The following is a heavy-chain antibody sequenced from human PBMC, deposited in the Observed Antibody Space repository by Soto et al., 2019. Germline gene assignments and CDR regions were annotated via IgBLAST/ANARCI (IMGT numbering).Heavy chain of an antibody. J-gene: IGHJ4*02. CDR1: GFDFRIYE. CDR2: IGSTGSTI. CDR3: ARRGYSGYDWGWYFDF. V-gene: IGHV3-48*03. D-gene: IGHD5-12*01. Sequence: VGSLRLSCEASGFDFRIYEMNWVRQAPGKGLEWLSYIGSTGSTIYYADSVKGRFTISRDDGKNSVYLQVNTLRAEDTAVYYCARRGYSGYDWGWYFDFWGQGTPVTVSS.